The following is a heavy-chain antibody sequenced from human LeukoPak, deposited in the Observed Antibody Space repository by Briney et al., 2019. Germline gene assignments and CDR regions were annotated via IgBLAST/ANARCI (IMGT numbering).Heavy chain of an antibody. CDR3: ARLTGPYYYDSSGYYPNWFDP. D-gene: IGHD3-22*01. J-gene: IGHJ5*02. V-gene: IGHV5-51*01. CDR1: GYRFTSYW. Sequence: GESLKISCKGSGYRFTSYWIGWVRPMPGKGLEWMGIIYPGDSDTRYSPSFQGQVTISADKSISTAYLQWSSLKASDTAMYYCARLTGPYYYDSSGYYPNWFDPWGQGTLVTVSS. CDR2: IYPGDSDT.